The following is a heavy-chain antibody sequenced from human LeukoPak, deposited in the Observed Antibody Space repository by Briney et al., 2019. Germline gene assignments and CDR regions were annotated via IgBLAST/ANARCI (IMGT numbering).Heavy chain of an antibody. CDR3: ARDRSSGWCFTHLYYYYYGMDV. CDR1: GGTFISYA. V-gene: IGHV1-69*05. J-gene: IGHJ6*02. D-gene: IGHD6-19*01. CDR2: IIPIFGTA. Sequence: GASVKVSCKASGGTFISYAISWVRQAPGQGLEWMGGIIPIFGTANYAQKFQGRVTMTRDTSTSTVYMELSSLRSEDTAVYYCARDRSSGWCFTHLYYYYYGMDVWGQGTTVTVSS.